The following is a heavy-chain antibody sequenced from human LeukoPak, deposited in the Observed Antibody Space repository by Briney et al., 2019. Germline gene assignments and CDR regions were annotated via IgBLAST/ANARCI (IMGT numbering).Heavy chain of an antibody. CDR3: ARDWVVTMVRGNPQSGDY. Sequence: PSETLSLTCAVYGGSFSGYYWSWIRHPPGKGLEWIGEINHSGSTNYNPSLKSRVTISVDTSKNQFSLRLSSVTAADTAVYYCARDWVVTMVRGNPQSGDYWGQGTLVTVSS. D-gene: IGHD3-10*01. V-gene: IGHV4-34*01. J-gene: IGHJ4*02. CDR2: INHSGST. CDR1: GGSFSGYY.